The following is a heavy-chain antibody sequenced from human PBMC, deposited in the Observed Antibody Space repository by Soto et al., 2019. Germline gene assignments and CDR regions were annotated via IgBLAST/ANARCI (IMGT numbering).Heavy chain of an antibody. CDR1: GGTFSSYA. V-gene: IGHV1-69*06. D-gene: IGHD2-2*02. CDR3: ARSLGYCSSTSCYIYYYYYYGMDV. Sequence: SVKVSCKASGGTFSSYAISWLRQSPGQGLEWMGGIIPIFGTANYAQKFQGRVTITADKSTSTAYMELSSLRSEDTAVYYCARSLGYCSSTSCYIYYYYYYGMDVWGQGTTVTVSS. CDR2: IIPIFGTA. J-gene: IGHJ6*02.